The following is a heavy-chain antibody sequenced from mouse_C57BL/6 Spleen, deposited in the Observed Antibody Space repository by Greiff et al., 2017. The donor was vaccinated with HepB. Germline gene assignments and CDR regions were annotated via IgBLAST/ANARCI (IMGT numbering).Heavy chain of an antibody. J-gene: IGHJ4*01. CDR3: ARGENDGGGGYYARDY. V-gene: IGHV1-81*01. D-gene: IGHD1-2*01. CDR1: GYTFTSYG. CDR2: IYPRSGNT. Sequence: VQLQQSGAELARPGASVKLSCKASGYTFTSYGISWVKQRTGQGLEWIGEIYPRSGNTYYNEKFKGKATLTADKSSSTAYMELRSLTSEDSAVYFCARGENDGGGGYYARDYWGQGTSVTVSS.